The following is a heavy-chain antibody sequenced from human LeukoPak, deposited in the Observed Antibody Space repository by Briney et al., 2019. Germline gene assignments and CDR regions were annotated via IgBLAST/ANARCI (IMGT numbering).Heavy chain of an antibody. Sequence: ASVKVSSKASGYTFTSYGISWVRQAPGQGLEWMGWISAYNGNTNYPQKLQGRVTMTTDTSTSTAYMELRSLRSDDTAVYYCARTYYYESSGYYHYFDYWGQGTLVTVSS. CDR1: GYTFTSYG. D-gene: IGHD3-22*01. CDR2: ISAYNGNT. CDR3: ARTYYYESSGYYHYFDY. J-gene: IGHJ4*02. V-gene: IGHV1-18*01.